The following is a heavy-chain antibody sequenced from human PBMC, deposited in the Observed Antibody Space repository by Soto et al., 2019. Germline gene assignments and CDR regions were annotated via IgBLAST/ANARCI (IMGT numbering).Heavy chain of an antibody. CDR3: AAAISGYDDNYFDY. V-gene: IGHV1-3*01. D-gene: IGHD5-12*01. J-gene: IGHJ4*02. CDR2: INAGNGNT. CDR1: GYTFTNYA. Sequence: EASVKVSCKASGYTFTNYAMHWVRQAPGQRLEWMGWINAGNGNTKYSQKFQGRVTITRDTSASTAYMELSSLRSEDTAVYYCAAAISGYDDNYFDYWGQGTLVTVSS.